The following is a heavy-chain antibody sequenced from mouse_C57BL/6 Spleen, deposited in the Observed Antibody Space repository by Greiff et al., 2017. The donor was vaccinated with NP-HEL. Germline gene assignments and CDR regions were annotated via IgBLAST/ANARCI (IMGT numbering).Heavy chain of an antibody. V-gene: IGHV1-36*01. CDR1: GFTFTDYY. D-gene: IGHD2-5*01. CDR3: ARAYYSNYGYFDV. CDR2: VYPYNGGT. Sequence: VQLQQSGPVLVKPGPSVKISCKASGFTFTDYYMHWVKQSHGKSLEWIGLVYPYNGGTSYNQKFEGKATLTVDTSSSTAYMELNSLTSEDSAVYYCARAYYSNYGYFDVWGTGTTVTVSS. J-gene: IGHJ1*03.